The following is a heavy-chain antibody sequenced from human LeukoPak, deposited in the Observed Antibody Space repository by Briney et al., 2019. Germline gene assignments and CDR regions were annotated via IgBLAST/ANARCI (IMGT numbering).Heavy chain of an antibody. V-gene: IGHV3-23*01. CDR3: AKNSGYTSSSYVGY. D-gene: IGHD6-13*01. CDR1: GFTFSSYE. Sequence: GGSLRLSCAASGFTFSSYEMNWVRQAPGEGLEWVSAISGSGATTYYADSVKGRFTISRDNSQNTLYLQMNSLRAEDTAVYYCAKNSGYTSSSYVGYWGQGTLVTVSS. CDR2: ISGSGATT. J-gene: IGHJ4*02.